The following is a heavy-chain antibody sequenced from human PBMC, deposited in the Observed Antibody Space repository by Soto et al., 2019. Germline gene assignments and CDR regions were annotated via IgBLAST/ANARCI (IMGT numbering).Heavy chain of an antibody. CDR1: GFTFSDYY. J-gene: IGHJ4*02. V-gene: IGHV3-11*01. Sequence: QVQLVYSGGGLVKPGGSLRISCAASGFTFSDYYMTWFRQAPGKGPECLSYMSSSGTDMYYADSVRGRFTISRDNAQNHLFRQRNGPKAEDPAFNFCAGGPRGGGDYWGQGTLVTVSS. CDR3: AGGPRGGGDY. CDR2: MSSSGTDM. D-gene: IGHD3-10*01.